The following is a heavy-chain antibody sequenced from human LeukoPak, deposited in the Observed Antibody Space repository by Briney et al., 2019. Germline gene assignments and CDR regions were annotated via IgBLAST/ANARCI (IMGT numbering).Heavy chain of an antibody. Sequence: SGESLKISCKASGYSSANYWIGWVRQMPGKGLEWMGIIYVSDSDTRYSPSFQGQVTISADKSINTAYLQWSSLKASDTAMYYCARRYCSGDYYSVTYWFFDLWGRGTLVTVSS. CDR3: ARRYCSGDYYSVTYWFFDL. CDR2: IYVSDSDT. CDR1: GYSSANYW. D-gene: IGHD2-21*02. J-gene: IGHJ2*01. V-gene: IGHV5-51*01.